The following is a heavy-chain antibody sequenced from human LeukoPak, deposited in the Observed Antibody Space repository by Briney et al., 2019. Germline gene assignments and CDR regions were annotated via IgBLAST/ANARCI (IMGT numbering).Heavy chain of an antibody. V-gene: IGHV3-7*01. CDR3: ARDVGHCSGGSCSNNFDY. Sequence: GGSLRLSCAASGFTFSSYWMSCVRQAPGKGLEWVANIKQDGSEKYYVDSVKGRFTISRDNAKNSLYLQMNSLRAEDTAVYYCARDVGHCSGGSCSNNFDYWGQGTLVTVSS. CDR1: GFTFSSYW. D-gene: IGHD2-15*01. CDR2: IKQDGSEK. J-gene: IGHJ4*02.